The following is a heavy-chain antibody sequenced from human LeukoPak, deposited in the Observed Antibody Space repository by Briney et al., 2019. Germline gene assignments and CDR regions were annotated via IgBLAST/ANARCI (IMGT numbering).Heavy chain of an antibody. CDR1: GGSFSGYY. D-gene: IGHD5-18*01. V-gene: IGHV4-34*01. Sequence: PSETLSLTCAVYGGSFSGYYWSWIRQPPGEGLEWIGEINHSGSTNYNPSLKSRVTISVDTSKNQFSLKLSSVTAADTAVYYCAREALGNSRAGYWGQGTLVTVSS. J-gene: IGHJ4*02. CDR2: INHSGST. CDR3: AREALGNSRAGY.